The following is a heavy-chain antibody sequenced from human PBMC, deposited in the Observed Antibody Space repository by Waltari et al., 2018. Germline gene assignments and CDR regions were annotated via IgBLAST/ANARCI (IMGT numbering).Heavy chain of an antibody. J-gene: IGHJ6*02. Sequence: EVQLVESGGGLVQPGRSLRLSCAASGVTFDAYAMHWVRQAPGKGLEWVAGISWNSDSIGYADSVKGRFTISRDNAKNSLYLQMNSLRAEDTALYYCAKELADYYYYGMDVWGQGTTVTVSS. D-gene: IGHD6-13*01. CDR1: GVTFDAYA. CDR3: AKELADYYYYGMDV. CDR2: ISWNSDSI. V-gene: IGHV3-9*01.